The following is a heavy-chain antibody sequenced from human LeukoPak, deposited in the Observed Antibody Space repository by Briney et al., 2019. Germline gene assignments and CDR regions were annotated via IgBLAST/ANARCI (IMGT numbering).Heavy chain of an antibody. D-gene: IGHD6-13*01. CDR2: ISLSSGST. J-gene: IGHJ4*02. CDR3: ARDGETITAGGNSIYFDY. V-gene: IGHV1-46*01. CDR1: GYTFTNYY. Sequence: ASVKGSCKASGYTFTNYYIHWVRQAPGEGLEWMGIISLSSGSTTYAQKIQGRVTMTRDTSTSTVYMEVTSVKYEDTAVYYCARDGETITAGGNSIYFDYWGQGTLVTVSS.